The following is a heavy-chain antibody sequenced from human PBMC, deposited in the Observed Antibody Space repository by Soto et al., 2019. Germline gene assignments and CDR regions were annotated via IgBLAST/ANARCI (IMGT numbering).Heavy chain of an antibody. D-gene: IGHD5-12*01. CDR1: GGSISSYY. V-gene: IGHV4-59*01. CDR3: ARARSGYDLDY. Sequence: SETLSLTCTVYGGSISSYYWSWIRQPPGKGLEWIGYIYYSGSTNYNPSLKSRVTISVDTSKNQFSLKLSSVTAADTAVYYCARARSGYDLDYWGQGTLVTVSS. J-gene: IGHJ4*02. CDR2: IYYSGST.